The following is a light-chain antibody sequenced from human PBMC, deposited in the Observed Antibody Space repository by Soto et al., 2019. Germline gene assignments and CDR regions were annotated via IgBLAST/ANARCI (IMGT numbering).Light chain of an antibody. CDR1: QGISSY. CDR2: ATS. V-gene: IGKV1D-8*03. CDR3: QQFNSFPRT. Sequence: VICRTQSTSLISAATGDRVTLRCRMSQGISSYLAWYQQKPGKAPKVLIYATSTLQSGVPSRFSGSGSGTEFTLTISSLQPEDFATYYCQQFNSFPRTFGQGTKVDIK. J-gene: IGKJ1*01.